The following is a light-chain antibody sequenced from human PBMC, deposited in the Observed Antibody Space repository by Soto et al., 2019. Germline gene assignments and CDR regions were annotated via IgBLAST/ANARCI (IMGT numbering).Light chain of an antibody. CDR3: QQYGSSPRT. CDR2: GVS. V-gene: IGKV3-20*01. Sequence: EIVLTQSPGTLSLSPGEGTTLSCRASHSISSSYLAWYQQKPGQAPRLLIYGVSTRATGIPDRFSGSGSGTDFTLTISRLEPEDFAVYYCQQYGSSPRTFGQGTKLEIK. CDR1: HSISSSY. J-gene: IGKJ2*01.